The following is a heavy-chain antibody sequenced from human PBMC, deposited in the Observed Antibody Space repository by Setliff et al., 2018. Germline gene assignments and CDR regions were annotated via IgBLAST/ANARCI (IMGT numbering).Heavy chain of an antibody. CDR2: ITSSGGDT. J-gene: IGHJ6*02. D-gene: IGHD3-10*01. CDR3: AKVLYPGVGYFYGMDV. V-gene: IGHV3-23*01. Sequence: LRLSCAASGLTFSSYDMNWVRQAPGEGLEWVSTITSSGGDTYYADSVKGWFIVSRDNSKSTLYLQMNSLRAEDTAIYYCAKVLYPGVGYFYGMDVWGQGTTVTVSS. CDR1: GLTFSSYD.